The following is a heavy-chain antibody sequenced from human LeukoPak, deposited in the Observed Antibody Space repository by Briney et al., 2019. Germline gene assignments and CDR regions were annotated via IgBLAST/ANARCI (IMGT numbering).Heavy chain of an antibody. CDR3: ARGGYSSGY. J-gene: IGHJ4*02. D-gene: IGHD5-18*01. CDR1: GFIFSSYS. Sequence: AGGSLRLSCAASGFIFSSYSMNWVRQAPGKGLEWVSYISSSSSYTKYADSVKGRFTISRDNAENSLYLQMNSLGAEDTAVYYCARGGYSSGYWGQGTLVTVSS. CDR2: ISSSSSYT. V-gene: IGHV3-21*05.